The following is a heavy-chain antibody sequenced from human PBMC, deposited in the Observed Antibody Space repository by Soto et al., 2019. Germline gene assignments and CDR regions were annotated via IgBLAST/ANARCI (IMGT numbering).Heavy chain of an antibody. J-gene: IGHJ4*02. CDR2: VYPRDSDT. Sequence: GESLKISCQASGYIFIDYWIGWVRQMPGKGLEWMGIVYPRDSDTRYSPSFQGQVTISADRSTGTAFLQWRSLQASDTALYYCARPPLPGYSIHFNSWGQGTLVTVSS. CDR3: ARPPLPGYSIHFNS. V-gene: IGHV5-51*01. CDR1: GYIFIDYW. D-gene: IGHD2-15*01.